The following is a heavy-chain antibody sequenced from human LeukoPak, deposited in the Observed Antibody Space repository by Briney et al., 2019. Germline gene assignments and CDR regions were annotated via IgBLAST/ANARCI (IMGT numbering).Heavy chain of an antibody. CDR2: IYSDSAT. J-gene: IGHJ4*02. CDR1: GFTVNNNF. Sequence: GGSLRLSCAASGFTVNNNFMSWVRQAPGKGLEWVSVIYSDSATYYADSVKGRFTISRDNSKNTLYLQMNSLRAEDTAVYYCARDQGRVATTFFDYWGQGTLVTVSS. D-gene: IGHD5-12*01. V-gene: IGHV3-53*01. CDR3: ARDQGRVATTFFDY.